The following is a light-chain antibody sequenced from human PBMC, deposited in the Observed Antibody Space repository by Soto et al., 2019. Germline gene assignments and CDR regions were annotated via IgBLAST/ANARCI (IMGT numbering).Light chain of an antibody. CDR1: SSDVGGYNY. V-gene: IGLV2-8*01. Sequence: QSALTQPPSASGSPGQSVTISCTGSSSDVGGYNYVSWYQQHPGKGPKLMIYEVSKQPSGVPDRFSGSKSGNTASLTVSGLQAEDEADYYCSSYAGINSLVFGGGTKLTVL. CDR3: SSYAGINSLV. J-gene: IGLJ2*01. CDR2: EVS.